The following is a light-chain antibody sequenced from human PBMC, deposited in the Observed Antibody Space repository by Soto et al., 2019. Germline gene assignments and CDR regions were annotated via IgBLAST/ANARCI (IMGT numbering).Light chain of an antibody. CDR1: QSVLYSANNKNC. Sequence: DIVMTQSPDSLAVSLGERATINCKSSQSVLYSANNKNCLAWYQQKPGQPPKLLLYWASTRESGVPDRFSGSGSGTDFTLTISRLQAEDVAVYYCQQYYSTPRTFGQGTKVEIK. V-gene: IGKV4-1*01. J-gene: IGKJ1*01. CDR2: WAS. CDR3: QQYYSTPRT.